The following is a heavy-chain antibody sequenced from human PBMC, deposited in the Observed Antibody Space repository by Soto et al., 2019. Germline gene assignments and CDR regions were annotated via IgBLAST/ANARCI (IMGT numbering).Heavy chain of an antibody. D-gene: IGHD3-22*01. CDR2: IIPIFGTA. CDR3: ARHSISFLYYGMDV. V-gene: IGHV1-69*13. J-gene: IGHJ6*02. CDR1: GGTFSSYA. Sequence: GASVKVSCKASGGTFSSYAISWVRQAPGQGLEWMGGIIPIFGTANYAQKFQGRVTITADESTSTAYMELSSLRSEDTAVYYCARHSISFLYYGMDVWGQGTTVTVSS.